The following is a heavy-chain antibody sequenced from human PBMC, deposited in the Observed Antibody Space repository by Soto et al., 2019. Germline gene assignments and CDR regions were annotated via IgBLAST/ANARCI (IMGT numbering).Heavy chain of an antibody. D-gene: IGHD1-26*01. CDR2: ISAYDGKT. Sequence: ASVKVSCKASGYNFNIYGINWVRQAPGQGLELMGWISAYDGKTTYAERFQGRVTMNTDTSTGTAYMELRGLTSDDTAEYYCAKGGAIVAAGTRVYLYNAMDVWGQGTTVTVSS. CDR1: GYNFNIYG. CDR3: AKGGAIVAAGTRVYLYNAMDV. J-gene: IGHJ6*02. V-gene: IGHV1-18*01.